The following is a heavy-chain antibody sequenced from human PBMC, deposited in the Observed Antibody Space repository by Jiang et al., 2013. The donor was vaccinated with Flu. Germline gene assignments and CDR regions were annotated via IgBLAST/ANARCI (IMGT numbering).Heavy chain of an antibody. Sequence: GLEWIGYIYYSGSTYYNPSLKSRVTISVDTSKNQFSLKLSSVTAADTAVYYCARGYSSGWYLEGDAFDIWGQGTMVTVSS. J-gene: IGHJ3*02. D-gene: IGHD6-19*01. CDR3: ARGYSSGWYLEGDAFDI. CDR2: IYYSGST. V-gene: IGHV4-31*02.